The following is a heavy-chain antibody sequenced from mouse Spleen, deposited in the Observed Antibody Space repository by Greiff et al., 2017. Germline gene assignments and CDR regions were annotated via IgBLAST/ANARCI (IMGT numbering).Heavy chain of an antibody. CDR1: GYTFTSYW. D-gene: IGHD4-1*01. Sequence: VQLQQPGAELVKPGASVKLSCKASGYTFTSYWMHWVKQRPGQGLEWIGMIHPNSGSTNYNEKFKSKATLTVDKSSSTAYMQLSSLTSEDSAVYYCARRGTGTRGYYAMDYWGQGTSVTVSS. CDR3: ARRGTGTRGYYAMDY. V-gene: IGHV1-64*01. J-gene: IGHJ4*01. CDR2: IHPNSGST.